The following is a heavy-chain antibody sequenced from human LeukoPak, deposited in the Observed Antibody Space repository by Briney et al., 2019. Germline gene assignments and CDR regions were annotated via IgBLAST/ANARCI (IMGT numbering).Heavy chain of an antibody. CDR2: IWYDGSNK. J-gene: IGHJ6*02. CDR1: GFTFSSYG. CDR3: ARDPYCSSTSCYEAYYYYGMDV. V-gene: IGHV3-33*01. Sequence: GGSLRLSCAASGFTFSSYGMHWVRQAPGKGLEWVAVIWYDGSNKYYADSVKGRFTISRDNSKNTLYLQMNSLRAEDTAVYYCARDPYCSSTSCYEAYYYYGMDVWGQGTTVTVSS. D-gene: IGHD2-2*01.